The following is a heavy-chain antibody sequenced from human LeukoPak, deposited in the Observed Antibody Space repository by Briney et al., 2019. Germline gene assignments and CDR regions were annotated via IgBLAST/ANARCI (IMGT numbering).Heavy chain of an antibody. Sequence: GGSLRLSCAASGFTFSSYGMHWVRQAPGKGLEWVAFIRYDGSNKYYADSVKGRFTISRDNSKNTLYLQMNSLRAEDTAVYYCAKDHRYCSGGSCYSDGFDPWGQGTLVTVSS. V-gene: IGHV3-30*02. D-gene: IGHD2-15*01. CDR1: GFTFSSYG. CDR3: AKDHRYCSGGSCYSDGFDP. J-gene: IGHJ5*02. CDR2: IRYDGSNK.